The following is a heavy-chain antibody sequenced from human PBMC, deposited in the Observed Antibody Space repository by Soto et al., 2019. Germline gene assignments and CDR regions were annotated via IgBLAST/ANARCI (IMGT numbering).Heavy chain of an antibody. CDR2: ISGSGGST. CDR1: GFTFSSYA. V-gene: IGHV3-23*01. J-gene: IGHJ4*02. D-gene: IGHD6-6*01. Sequence: EVQLLESGGGLVQPGGSLRLSCAASGFTFSSYAMSWVRQAPGKGLEWVSAISGSGGSTYYADSVKGRFTSSRDNSKNTLYLQMNSLRAEDTAVYYWAKDQSSSPSYFDYWGQGTLVTVSS. CDR3: AKDQSSSPSYFDY.